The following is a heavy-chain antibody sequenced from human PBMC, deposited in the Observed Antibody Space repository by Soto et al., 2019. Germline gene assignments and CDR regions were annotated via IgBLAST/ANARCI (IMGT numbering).Heavy chain of an antibody. Sequence: QVQLVQSGAEVKKPGASVKVSCKASGYTFTSYDINWVRQANGQGLEWMGWMNPNSGNTGYAQKFQGRVTMTRNTSISTAYMELSSLRSEDTAVYYCARIDIVVVPDWYWFDPWGQGTLVTVSS. CDR2: MNPNSGNT. CDR1: GYTFTSYD. J-gene: IGHJ5*02. CDR3: ARIDIVVVPDWYWFDP. D-gene: IGHD2-2*01. V-gene: IGHV1-8*01.